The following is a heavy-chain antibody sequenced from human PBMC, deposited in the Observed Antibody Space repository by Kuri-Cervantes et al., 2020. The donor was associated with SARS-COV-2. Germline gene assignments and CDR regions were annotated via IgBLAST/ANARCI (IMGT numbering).Heavy chain of an antibody. D-gene: IGHD1-1*01. CDR1: GGSISSSSYY. Sequence: GSLRLSCTVSGGSISSSSYYWGWIRQPPGKGLEWIGSIYYSGSTYYNPSVKSRVTISVDTSKNQFSLKLSSVTAADTAVYYCARGLGTADAFDIWGQGTMVTVSS. CDR3: ARGLGTADAFDI. CDR2: IYYSGST. V-gene: IGHV4-39*01. J-gene: IGHJ3*02.